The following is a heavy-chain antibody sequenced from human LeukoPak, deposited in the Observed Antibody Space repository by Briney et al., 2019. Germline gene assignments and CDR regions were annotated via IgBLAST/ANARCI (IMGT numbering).Heavy chain of an antibody. Sequence: ASVKVSCKASGYTFTSYDINWVRQAAGQGLEWMGWISAYNGNTNYAQKLQGRVTMTTDTSTSTAYMELRSLRSDDTAVYYCARAGIIAVAGTPFDYWGQGTLVTVSS. V-gene: IGHV1-18*01. CDR2: ISAYNGNT. D-gene: IGHD6-19*01. J-gene: IGHJ4*02. CDR3: ARAGIIAVAGTPFDY. CDR1: GYTFTSYD.